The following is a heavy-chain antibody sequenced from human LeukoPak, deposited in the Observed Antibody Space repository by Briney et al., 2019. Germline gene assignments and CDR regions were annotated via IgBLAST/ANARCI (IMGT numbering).Heavy chain of an antibody. CDR1: GYTFTGYY. Sequence: ASVKVSCNASGYTFTGYYMHWVRQAPAQGLEWMGWINPNSGGTNYAQKFQGRVTMTLDTSISTAYMELSRLRSDDTAVYYCARGCSRGWYGVGYFYYYIDVWAKGTTVTVSS. D-gene: IGHD6-19*01. V-gene: IGHV1-2*02. CDR2: INPNSGGT. J-gene: IGHJ6*03. CDR3: ARGCSRGWYGVGYFYYYIDV.